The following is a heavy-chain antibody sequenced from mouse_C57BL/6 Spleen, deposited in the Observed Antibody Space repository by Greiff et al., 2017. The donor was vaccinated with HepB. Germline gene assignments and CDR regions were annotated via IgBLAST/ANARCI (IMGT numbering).Heavy chain of an antibody. CDR1: GFTFSDYY. CDR3: ARPPYEYDGGAWFAY. V-gene: IGHV5-12*01. Sequence: EVMLVESGGGLVQPGGSLKLSCAASGFTFSDYYMYWVRQTPEKRLEWVAYISNGGGSTYYPDTVKGRFTISRDNAKNTLYLQMSRLKSEDTAMYYCARPPYEYDGGAWFAYWGQGTLVTVSA. D-gene: IGHD2-4*01. CDR2: ISNGGGST. J-gene: IGHJ3*01.